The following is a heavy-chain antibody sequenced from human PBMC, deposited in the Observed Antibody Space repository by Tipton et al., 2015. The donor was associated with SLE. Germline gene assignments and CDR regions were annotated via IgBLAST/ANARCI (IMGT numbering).Heavy chain of an antibody. J-gene: IGHJ5*02. V-gene: IGHV4-59*03. Sequence: LRLSCTVSGGSITSYHWSWIRQAPGKGLEWIGYIHNSGTNSYNPSLKSRVTMTIDTSKNQFSLELRSVTAADTAVYYCARHIDCINHGCYSPWFDPWGQGTLVTVSS. CDR1: GGSITSYH. CDR3: ARHIDCINHGCYSPWFDP. D-gene: IGHD1-26*01. CDR2: IHNSGTN.